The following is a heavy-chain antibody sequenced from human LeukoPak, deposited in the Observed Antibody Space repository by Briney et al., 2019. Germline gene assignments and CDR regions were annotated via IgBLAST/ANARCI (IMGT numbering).Heavy chain of an antibody. D-gene: IGHD3-3*01. CDR1: GFTFSSYG. Sequence: PGGSLRLSCAASGFTFSSYGMHWVRQAPGKGLEWVAFIRYDGSNKYYADSVKGRFTISRDNSKNTLYPQMNSLRAEDTAVYYCARDSTFWSGYYTFDPWGQGTLVTVSS. CDR2: IRYDGSNK. CDR3: ARDSTFWSGYYTFDP. V-gene: IGHV3-30*02. J-gene: IGHJ5*02.